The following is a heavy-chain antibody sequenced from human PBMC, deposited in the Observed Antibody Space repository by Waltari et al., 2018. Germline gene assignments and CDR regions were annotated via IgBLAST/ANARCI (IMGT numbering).Heavy chain of an antibody. D-gene: IGHD2-15*01. J-gene: IGHJ4*02. CDR3: ARRYCRGGSCYQWFDY. Sequence: EVQLLEAGGGLVQPGGSLGHSCAASGFTFNNYALWVRQAPGKGLEWVSAISGGGDITKYADSVKGRFTISRDNSQNTLYLQMNSLRAEDTAVYYCARRYCRGGSCYQWFDYWGQGTLVTVSS. CDR1: GFTFNNYA. V-gene: IGHV3-23*01. CDR2: ISGGGDIT.